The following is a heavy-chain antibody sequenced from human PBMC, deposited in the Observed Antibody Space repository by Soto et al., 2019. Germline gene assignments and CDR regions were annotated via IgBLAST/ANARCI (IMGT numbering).Heavy chain of an antibody. Sequence: EVQLVESGGGLVKPGGSLRLSCAASGFTFSNAWMNWVRQAPGKGLEWVGRIKSKTDGGTTDYAAPVKGRFTISRDDSKNTLYLQMYSLKTEDTAVHYCTTYDYDLGWYFDLWGRGTLVTLSS. CDR3: TTYDYDLGWYFDL. D-gene: IGHD5-12*01. V-gene: IGHV3-15*07. J-gene: IGHJ2*01. CDR1: GFTFSNAW. CDR2: IKSKTDGGTT.